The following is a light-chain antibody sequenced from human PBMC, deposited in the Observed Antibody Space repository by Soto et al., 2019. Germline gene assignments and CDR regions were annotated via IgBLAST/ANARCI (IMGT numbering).Light chain of an antibody. CDR3: QQLNSYPPT. CDR1: QDIRTE. V-gene: IGKV1-6*01. J-gene: IGKJ4*01. Sequence: AIQMTQSPSSLSASVGDRVTITCRASQDIRTELGWYQQKPGKAPNLLIYATSSLQSGVPSRFSGSGSGTDFTLTISSLQPEDFATYYCQQLNSYPPTFGGGTKVEIK. CDR2: ATS.